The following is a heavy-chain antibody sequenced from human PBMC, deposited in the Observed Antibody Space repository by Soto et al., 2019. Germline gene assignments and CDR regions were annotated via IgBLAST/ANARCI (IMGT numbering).Heavy chain of an antibody. J-gene: IGHJ4*02. CDR1: GFTFSDSS. CDR3: AIIPTFMVRTPRDN. Sequence: VQLSESGGGLVQPGGSLRLSCLTSGFTFSDSSMNWVRQAPGQGLEWVSSIGLFVRNTYYADSVKGRFTISRDNSKSTLYLQMNDLRVEDTAVYYCAIIPTFMVRTPRDNWGQGTAVTVSS. D-gene: IGHD2-21*01. CDR2: IGLFVRNT. V-gene: IGHV3-23*01.